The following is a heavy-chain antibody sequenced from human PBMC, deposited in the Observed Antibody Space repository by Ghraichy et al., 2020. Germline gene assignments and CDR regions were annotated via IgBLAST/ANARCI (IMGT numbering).Heavy chain of an antibody. V-gene: IGHV5-51*01. CDR1: GYSFTTYW. D-gene: IGHD6-13*01. CDR2: IYPGDSDT. Sequence: GESLNISCKASGYSFTTYWIGWVRQMPGKGLEWMGIIYPGDSDTRYSPSFQGQVTLSADKSISTAYLQWSSLKASDTAMYYCARLVAARSENSWFDPWGQGTLVTVSS. J-gene: IGHJ5*02. CDR3: ARLVAARSENSWFDP.